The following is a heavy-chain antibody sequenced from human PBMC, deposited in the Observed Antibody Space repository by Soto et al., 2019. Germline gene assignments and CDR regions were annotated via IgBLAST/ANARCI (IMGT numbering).Heavy chain of an antibody. J-gene: IGHJ5*02. Sequence: GGSLRLSCEASGFTFGVYTMHWVRQAPGKGLEWISSISSISTSIFYADSVKGRFTISRDNAKNTLYLEMNSLRDEDTAVYFCARDGYSTSSDWPWFDPWGPGTLVTVSS. CDR2: ISSISTSI. D-gene: IGHD2-21*01. CDR1: GFTFGVYT. V-gene: IGHV3-48*02. CDR3: ARDGYSTSSDWPWFDP.